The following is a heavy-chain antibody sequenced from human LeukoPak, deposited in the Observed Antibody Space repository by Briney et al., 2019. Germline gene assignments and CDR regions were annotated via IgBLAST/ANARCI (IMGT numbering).Heavy chain of an antibody. V-gene: IGHV3-30*18. Sequence: GRSLRLSPAASGFTFTSYGTHAVPQAPPERLGWVAVISYDGSNKYYADSVKGRFTISRDNYKNTLYLQMNSLRAEDTAVYYCAKASDIVVVPAATGSDYWGQGTLVTVSS. CDR1: GFTFTSYG. CDR2: ISYDGSNK. D-gene: IGHD2-2*01. J-gene: IGHJ4*02. CDR3: AKASDIVVVPAATGSDY.